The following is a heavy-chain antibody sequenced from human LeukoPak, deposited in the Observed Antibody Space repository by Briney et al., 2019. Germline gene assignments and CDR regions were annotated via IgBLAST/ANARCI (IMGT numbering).Heavy chain of an antibody. V-gene: IGHV4-59*01. CDR2: IYYSGST. J-gene: IGHJ4*02. D-gene: IGHD5-24*01. CDR3: ARDSVTREMATRYDY. CDR1: GGSISSYY. Sequence: KPSETLSLTCTVSGGSISSYYWSWIRQPPGKGLEWIGYIYYSGSTNYNPSLKSRVTISVDTSKNQFSLKLSSVTAADTAVYYCARDSVTREMATRYDYWGQGTLVTVSS.